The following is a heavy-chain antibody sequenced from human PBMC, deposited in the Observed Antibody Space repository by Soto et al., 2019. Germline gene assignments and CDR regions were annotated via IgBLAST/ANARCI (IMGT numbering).Heavy chain of an antibody. Sequence: QVQLVQSGAEVKKPGASVKVSCKASGYTFTSYGISWVRQAPGQGLEWMGWISAYNGNTNYAQKLQGRVTMTTDTSTSTADMELRSLRSDDTAVYYCAREGTGDYDILTGYPDYWGQGTLVTVSS. J-gene: IGHJ4*02. CDR1: GYTFTSYG. V-gene: IGHV1-18*01. CDR2: ISAYNGNT. CDR3: AREGTGDYDILTGYPDY. D-gene: IGHD3-9*01.